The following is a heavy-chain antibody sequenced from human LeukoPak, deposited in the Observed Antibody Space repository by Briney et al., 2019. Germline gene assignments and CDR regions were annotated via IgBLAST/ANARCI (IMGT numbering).Heavy chain of an antibody. CDR2: VIPIFGTA. V-gene: IGHV1-69*05. Sequence: ASVKVSCKASGGTFSSYAISWVRQAPGQGLEWMGGVIPIFGTANYAQKFQGRVTITTDESTSTAYMELSSLGSEDTDVYYCARAPLKHPPRGPGWFDPWGQGTLVTVSS. CDR3: ARAPLKHPPRGPGWFDP. CDR1: GGTFSSYA. J-gene: IGHJ5*02. D-gene: IGHD2-15*01.